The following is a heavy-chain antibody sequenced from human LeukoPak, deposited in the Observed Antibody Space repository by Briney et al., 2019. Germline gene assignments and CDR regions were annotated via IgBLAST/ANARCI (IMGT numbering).Heavy chain of an antibody. V-gene: IGHV6-1*01. J-gene: IGHJ4*02. CDR1: GDSVSSKSAA. CDR3: ARTAMRVVDS. CDR2: TYYRSKWYN. D-gene: IGHD5-18*01. Sequence: SQTLSLTCAISGDSVSSKSAAWNWIRQSPSRGLKWLGRTYYRSKWYNEYAVSVKSRVIINPDTSKNQFSPQLNSMTPEDTAVYYCARTAMRVVDSWGQGTLVTVSS.